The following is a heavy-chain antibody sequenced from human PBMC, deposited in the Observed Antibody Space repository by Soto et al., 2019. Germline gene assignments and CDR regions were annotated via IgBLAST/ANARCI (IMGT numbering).Heavy chain of an antibody. CDR3: AKPTRGEMVTD. Sequence: QVQLVQSGPEVKKPGASVKVSCKASGYTFINYAITWLRHAPGQALEWMGWINTYNGNTNYAEKLQGRATMTTDTTTNTAYMEVRSLSSDDTAVYYCAKPTRGEMVTDRGQGARVTVSS. CDR2: INTYNGNT. CDR1: GYTFINYA. J-gene: IGHJ4*02. D-gene: IGHD5-18*01. V-gene: IGHV1-18*01.